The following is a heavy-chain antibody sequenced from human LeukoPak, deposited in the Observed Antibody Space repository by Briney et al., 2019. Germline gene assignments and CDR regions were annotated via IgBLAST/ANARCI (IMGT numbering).Heavy chain of an antibody. Sequence: PSETLSLTCTVSGGSISSYYWSWIRQPPGKGLEWIGYIYYSGSTNYNPSLKSRVTISVDTSKNQFSLKLSSVTAADTAVYYCARRRGEIAAANDAFDIWGQGTMVTVSS. J-gene: IGHJ3*02. D-gene: IGHD6-13*01. V-gene: IGHV4-59*08. CDR3: ARRRGEIAAANDAFDI. CDR2: IYYSGST. CDR1: GGSISSYY.